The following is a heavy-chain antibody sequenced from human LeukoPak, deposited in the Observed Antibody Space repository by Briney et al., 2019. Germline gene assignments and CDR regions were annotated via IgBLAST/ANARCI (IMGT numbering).Heavy chain of an antibody. Sequence: ASVKVSCKASGGTFSSYAISWVRQAPGQGLEWMGGIIPIFGTANYAQKFQGRVTITADESTSTAYMEPSSLRSEDTAVYYCARGSGTRDFWSGCQTVYYYGMDVWGQGTTVTVSS. CDR1: GGTFSSYA. CDR3: ARGSGTRDFWSGCQTVYYYGMDV. J-gene: IGHJ6*02. D-gene: IGHD3-3*01. V-gene: IGHV1-69*13. CDR2: IIPIFGTA.